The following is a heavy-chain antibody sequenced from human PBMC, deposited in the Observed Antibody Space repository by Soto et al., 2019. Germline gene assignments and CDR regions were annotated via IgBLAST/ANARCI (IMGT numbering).Heavy chain of an antibody. D-gene: IGHD6-19*01. V-gene: IGHV3-23*01. Sequence: GGSLRLSCAASGFTFSSYAMSWVRQAPGKGLEWVSAISGSGGSTYYADSVKGRFTISRDNSKSTLYLQMNSLRADDTAVYYCAKRRTSGLYYFDYWGQGTLVAVSS. J-gene: IGHJ4*02. CDR1: GFTFSSYA. CDR2: ISGSGGST. CDR3: AKRRTSGLYYFDY.